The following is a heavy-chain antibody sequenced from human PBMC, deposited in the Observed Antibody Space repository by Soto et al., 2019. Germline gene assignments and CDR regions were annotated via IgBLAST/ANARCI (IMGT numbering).Heavy chain of an antibody. CDR2: INDSGST. CDR3: ARGGYNYGGWASKWNFDL. CDR1: GGSFSGYY. Sequence: QVQLQQWGAGLLKPSETLSLTCAVYGGSFSGYYWSWIRQPPGKGLEWIGEINDSGSTNYNSSLKSRVTISVDTSKNQFSLKLSSVTAADTAVYYCARGGYNYGGWASKWNFDLWGRGTLVTVSS. V-gene: IGHV4-34*01. J-gene: IGHJ2*01. D-gene: IGHD5-18*01.